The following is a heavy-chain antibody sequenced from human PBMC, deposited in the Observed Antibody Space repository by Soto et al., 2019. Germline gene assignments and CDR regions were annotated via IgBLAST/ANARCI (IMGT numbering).Heavy chain of an antibody. Sequence: PGGSLRLSCAASGFTFSSDAMNWVRQAPGKGLEWVSAISGSGGSTYYADSVKGRFTISRDSSKNTLYLQMNSLRAEDTAVYYCARVEGWQTYMAPMVYYYYGMDVWGQGTTVTVSS. D-gene: IGHD2-8*01. V-gene: IGHV3-23*01. CDR1: GFTFSSDA. CDR2: ISGSGGST. J-gene: IGHJ6*02. CDR3: ARVEGWQTYMAPMVYYYYGMDV.